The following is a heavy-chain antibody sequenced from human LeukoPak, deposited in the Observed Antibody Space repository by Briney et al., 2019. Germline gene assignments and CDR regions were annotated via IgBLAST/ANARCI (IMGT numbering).Heavy chain of an antibody. CDR3: AREVRSYYDY. CDR2: ISSSSSYI. D-gene: IGHD4/OR15-4a*01. CDR1: GFTFSSYG. V-gene: IGHV3-21*01. Sequence: PGRSLRLSCAASGFTFSSYGMNWVRQAPGKGLEWVSSISSSSSYIYYADSVKGRFTISRDNAKNSLYLQMNSLRAEDTAVYYCAREVRSYYDYWGQGTLVTVSS. J-gene: IGHJ4*02.